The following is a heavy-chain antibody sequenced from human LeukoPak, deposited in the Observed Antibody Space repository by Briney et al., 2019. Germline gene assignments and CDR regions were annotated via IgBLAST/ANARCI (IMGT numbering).Heavy chain of an antibody. Sequence: GGSLRLSCAASGFTVSSNYMSWVRQAPGKGLDWVSVIYSGGSTYYADSVKGRFTISRDNSKNTLYLQMNSLRAEDTAVYYCARDLRYFDWLLSHYYYYYGMDVWGQGTTVTVSS. CDR3: ARDLRYFDWLLSHYYYYYGMDV. J-gene: IGHJ6*02. CDR2: IYSGGST. V-gene: IGHV3-66*01. CDR1: GFTVSSNY. D-gene: IGHD3-9*01.